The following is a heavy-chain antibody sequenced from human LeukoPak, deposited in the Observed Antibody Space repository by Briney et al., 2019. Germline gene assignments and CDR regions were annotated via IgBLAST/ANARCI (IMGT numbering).Heavy chain of an antibody. J-gene: IGHJ4*02. CDR2: IYYSGST. V-gene: IGHV4-39*07. CDR1: GGSISSGSYY. Sequence: PSETLSLTCTVSGGSISSGSYYWGWIRQPPGKGLEWIGNIYYSGSTYYNPSLKSRVTISVDTSKNQFSLKLSSVTAADTAVYFCASRPSFDILTGYSDYWGQGTLVTVSS. CDR3: ASRPSFDILTGYSDY. D-gene: IGHD3-9*01.